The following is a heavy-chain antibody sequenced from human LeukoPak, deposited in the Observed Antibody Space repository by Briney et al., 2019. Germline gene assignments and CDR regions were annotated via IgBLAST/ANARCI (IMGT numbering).Heavy chain of an antibody. CDR3: ARGLRYYDSSGLLFDY. D-gene: IGHD3-22*01. J-gene: IGHJ4*02. CDR1: GGSFSGYY. Sequence: SETLSLTCAVYGGSFSGYYWSWIRQPPGKGLEWIGEINHSGSTNYNPSLKSRVTISVDTSKNQFSLKLSSVTAADTAVYYCARGLRYYDSSGLLFDYWGQGTLVTVSS. CDR2: INHSGST. V-gene: IGHV4-34*01.